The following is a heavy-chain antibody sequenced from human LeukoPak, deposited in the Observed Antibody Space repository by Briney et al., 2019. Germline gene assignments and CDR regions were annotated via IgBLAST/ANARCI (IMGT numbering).Heavy chain of an antibody. Sequence: SETLSLTCAVYGGSISSYYWSWIRQPAGKGLDWIGRIYTSGSTNYNPSLKSRVTMSVDTSKNQFTLKLSSVTAADTAVYYCARGTGYYDSSGYTYYYYGMDVWGQGTTVTVSS. CDR3: ARGTGYYDSSGYTYYYYGMDV. D-gene: IGHD3-22*01. V-gene: IGHV4-59*10. J-gene: IGHJ6*02. CDR1: GGSISSYY. CDR2: IYTSGST.